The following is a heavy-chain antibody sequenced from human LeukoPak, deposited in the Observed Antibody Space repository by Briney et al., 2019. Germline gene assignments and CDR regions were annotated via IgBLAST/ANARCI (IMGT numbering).Heavy chain of an antibody. CDR3: ATDGHGGYYYYYGMDV. CDR1: GYTFTSYG. Sequence: GASVKVSCKASGYTFTSYGISWVRQAPGQGLEWMGWISAYNGNTNYAQKLQGRVTMTTDTSTSTAYMELRSLRSEDTAVYYCATDGHGGYYYYYGMDVWGQGTTVTVSS. CDR2: ISAYNGNT. V-gene: IGHV1-18*01. J-gene: IGHJ6*02.